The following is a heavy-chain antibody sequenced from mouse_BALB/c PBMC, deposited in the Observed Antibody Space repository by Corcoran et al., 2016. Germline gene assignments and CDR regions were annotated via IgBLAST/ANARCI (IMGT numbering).Heavy chain of an antibody. V-gene: IGHV14-3*02. J-gene: IGHJ2*01. Sequence: EVQLQQSGAELVKPGASVKLSCTASGLNIKDTYMHWVKQRPEQGLEWIGRIDPANGNTKYDPKFQGKATITADTSSNTAYLQLSSLTSEDTAVYYCARGSSRVFDYWGQGTTLTVSS. CDR2: IDPANGNT. CDR1: GLNIKDTY. D-gene: IGHD1-1*01. CDR3: ARGSSRVFDY.